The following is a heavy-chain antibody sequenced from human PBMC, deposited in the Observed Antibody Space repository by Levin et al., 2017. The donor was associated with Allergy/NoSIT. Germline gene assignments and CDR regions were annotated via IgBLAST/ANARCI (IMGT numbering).Heavy chain of an antibody. J-gene: IGHJ3*02. CDR2: ISSSSSTI. D-gene: IGHD3-22*01. V-gene: IGHV3-48*01. CDR3: AREPYYYDSSGYYLTGAFDI. Sequence: GESLKISCAASGFTFSSYSMNWVRQAPGKGLEWVSYISSSSSTIYYADSVKGRFTISRDNAKNSLYLQMNSLRAEDTAVYYCAREPYYYDSSGYYLTGAFDIWGQGTMVTVSS. CDR1: GFTFSSYS.